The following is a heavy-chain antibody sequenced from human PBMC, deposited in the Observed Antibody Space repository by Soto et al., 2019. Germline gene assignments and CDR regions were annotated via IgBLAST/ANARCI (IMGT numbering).Heavy chain of an antibody. CDR3: AKDRDSWSDQIGAMDV. V-gene: IGHV3-23*01. CDR1: GFTFSNHA. D-gene: IGHD3-3*01. J-gene: IGHJ6*02. Sequence: GGSLRLSCAGSGFTFSNHAMSWVRQAPGKGLEWVSGISGSGGTTYYADSVKGRFTISRDNSKNTLFLQMSSLRAEDTALYHCAKDRDSWSDQIGAMDVWGQGTTVTVSS. CDR2: ISGSGGTT.